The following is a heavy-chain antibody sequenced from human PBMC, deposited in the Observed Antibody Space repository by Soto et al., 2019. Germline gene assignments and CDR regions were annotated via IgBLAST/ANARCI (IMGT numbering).Heavy chain of an antibody. J-gene: IGHJ6*02. CDR1: GGSSSSGSYY. CDR3: ARGEGYETKAHPQFYYYYYGMDV. CDR2: IYYSGST. V-gene: IGHV4-61*01. D-gene: IGHD2-2*01. Sequence: ETVSDKSTVPGGSSSSGSYYWSWIRQPPGKGLEWIGYIYYSGSTNYNPSLKSRVTISVDTSKNQFSLKLSSVTAADTAVYYCARGEGYETKAHPQFYYYYYGMDVWRHGTTVTV.